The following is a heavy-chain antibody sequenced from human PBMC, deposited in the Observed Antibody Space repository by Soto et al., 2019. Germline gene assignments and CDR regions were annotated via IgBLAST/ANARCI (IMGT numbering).Heavy chain of an antibody. Sequence: GESLKISCQCSGYTFSNFWIGWVRQLPGQGLEWMGIIYPGDHETRYSPSFLGKVTISAETSNNTAYLQWSSLEASDSAFYFCARSPRSSPYFDFWGQGALVTSPQ. CDR3: ARSPRSSPYFDF. D-gene: IGHD6-13*01. J-gene: IGHJ4*02. CDR2: IYPGDHET. V-gene: IGHV5-51*01. CDR1: GYTFSNFW.